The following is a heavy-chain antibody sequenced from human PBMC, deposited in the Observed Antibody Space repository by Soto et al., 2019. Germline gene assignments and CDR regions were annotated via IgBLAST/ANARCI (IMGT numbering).Heavy chain of an antibody. CDR3: ARATTGTTPTPAGSYYGMDV. Sequence: LSLTCTVSGGSISSYYWSWIRQPPGKGLEWIGYIYYSGSTNYNPSLKSRVTISVDKSKNQFSLKLSSVTAADTAVYYCARATTGTTPTPAGSYYGMDVWGQGTTVTVSS. J-gene: IGHJ6*02. V-gene: IGHV4-59*12. CDR1: GGSISSYY. CDR2: IYYSGST. D-gene: IGHD1-1*01.